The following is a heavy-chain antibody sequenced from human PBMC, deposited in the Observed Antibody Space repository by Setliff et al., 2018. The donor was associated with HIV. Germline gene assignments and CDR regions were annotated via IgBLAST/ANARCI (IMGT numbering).Heavy chain of an antibody. CDR3: ASGWSEDATNVKVEYFQH. Sequence: GASVKVSCKASGGSFNNYAISWVRQAPGQGLEWMGGIIPSVTIANYAQKFQVRVTITADKFTTTAYMELRGLRSEDTAVYYCASGWSEDATNVKVEYFQHWGQGTQVTVSS. J-gene: IGHJ1*01. CDR1: GGSFNNYA. D-gene: IGHD1-1*01. CDR2: IIPSVTIA. V-gene: IGHV1-69*10.